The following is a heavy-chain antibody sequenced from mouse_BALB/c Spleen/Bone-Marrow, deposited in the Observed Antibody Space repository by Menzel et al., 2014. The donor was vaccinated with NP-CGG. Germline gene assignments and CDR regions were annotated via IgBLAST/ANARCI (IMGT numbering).Heavy chain of an antibody. V-gene: IGHV6-6*02. CDR2: IRLKSNNYAT. Sequence: EVKLMESGGGLVQPGGSMKLSCVASGFTFSNYWMNWVRRSPEKGLEWVAEIRLKSNNYATHYAESVKGRFTISRDDSKSSVYLQMNNLRAEDTGIYCCTGGDYWGQGTSVTVSS. J-gene: IGHJ4*01. CDR3: TGGDY. CDR1: GFTFSNYW.